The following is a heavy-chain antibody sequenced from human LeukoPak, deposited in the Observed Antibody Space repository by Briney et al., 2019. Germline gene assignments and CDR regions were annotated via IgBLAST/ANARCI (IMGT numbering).Heavy chain of an antibody. CDR1: GFTFSDYA. CDR2: ISYDGSNK. Sequence: PGGSLRLSCVATGFTFSDYAIHWVRQTPDKGLEWVAVISYDGSNKYYADSVRGRFTISRDNSKNTLYLQMNSLRAEDTAVYHCATEVNVDTAYGAFDIWGQGTMVTVSS. D-gene: IGHD5-18*01. V-gene: IGHV3-30*19. CDR3: ATEVNVDTAYGAFDI. J-gene: IGHJ3*02.